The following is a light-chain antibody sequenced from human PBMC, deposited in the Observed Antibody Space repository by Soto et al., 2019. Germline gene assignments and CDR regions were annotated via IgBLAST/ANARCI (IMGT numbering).Light chain of an antibody. CDR2: DAS. CDR1: QCISSW. Sequence: DIHMTESPPTLSASVGNRVTITYRGRQCISSWSAWYKQKPGKAPKLLIYDASSLESGVPARFSGSGSGTEFTLTISSMEPDDFAAYYCQQYNSYWTFGQGTKVDVK. V-gene: IGKV1-5*01. CDR3: QQYNSYWT. J-gene: IGKJ1*01.